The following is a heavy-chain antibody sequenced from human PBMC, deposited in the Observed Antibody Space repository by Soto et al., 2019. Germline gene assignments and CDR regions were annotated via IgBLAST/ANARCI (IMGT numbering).Heavy chain of an antibody. J-gene: IGHJ4*02. CDR1: LFTFSSYG. Sequence: VWSLRLSCAASLFTFSSYGMHLVLHSPCKWLEWVAVIWYDGSNKYYADSVKGRFTISRDNSKNTLYLQMNSLRAEDTAVYYCARDPRRFTSCLDYWGQGTLVTVSS. V-gene: IGHV3-33*01. D-gene: IGHD2-2*01. CDR3: ARDPRRFTSCLDY. CDR2: IWYDGSNK.